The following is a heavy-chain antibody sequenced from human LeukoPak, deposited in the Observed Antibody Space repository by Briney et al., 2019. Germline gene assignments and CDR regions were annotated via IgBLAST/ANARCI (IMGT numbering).Heavy chain of an antibody. J-gene: IGHJ3*02. CDR1: GYSFPSYW. D-gene: IGHD2-15*01. V-gene: IGHV5-51*01. CDR2: IYPGDSDA. Sequence: GESLKISCQGFGYSFPSYWIGWVRQMPGKGLEYMGIIYPGDSDARYSPSFQGQVTISADKSISTAYPQWSSLKASDTAMYYCARHTHCIGGNCYPQVADAFDIWGQGTMVTVSS. CDR3: ARHTHCIGGNCYPQVADAFDI.